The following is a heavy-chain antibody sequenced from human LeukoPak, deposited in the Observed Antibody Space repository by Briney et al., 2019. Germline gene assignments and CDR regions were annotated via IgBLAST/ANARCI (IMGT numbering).Heavy chain of an antibody. CDR2: ISGSGGSA. D-gene: IGHD4-17*01. CDR3: ANSFGDPRSPFDY. V-gene: IGHV3-23*01. Sequence: GGSLRLSCAASGFTFSSYAMSWVRQAPGKGLEWVSTISGSGGSAYSADSVKGRFTISRDNSKNTLYLQMNSLRAEDTAVYYCANSFGDPRSPFDYWGQGTLVTVSS. J-gene: IGHJ4*02. CDR1: GFTFSSYA.